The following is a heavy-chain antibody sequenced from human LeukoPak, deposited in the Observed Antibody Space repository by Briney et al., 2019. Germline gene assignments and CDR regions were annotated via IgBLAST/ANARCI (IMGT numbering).Heavy chain of an antibody. D-gene: IGHD6-13*01. CDR1: GGSISSSSYY. J-gene: IGHJ4*02. CDR3: ARGGGIAAAETGY. CDR2: IYYSGST. Sequence: ASETLSLTCTVSGGSISSSSYYWGWIRQPPGKGLEWIGSIYYSGSTYYNPSLKSRVTISVDTSKNQFSLKLSSVTAADTAVYYCARGGGIAAAETGYWGQGTLVTVSS. V-gene: IGHV4-39*01.